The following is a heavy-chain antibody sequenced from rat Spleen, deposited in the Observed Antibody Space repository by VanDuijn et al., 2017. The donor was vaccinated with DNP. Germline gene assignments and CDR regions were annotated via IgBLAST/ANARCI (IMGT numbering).Heavy chain of an antibody. Sequence: QVQLKESGPGLVQPSQTLSLTCTVSGFSLTTNGISWVRQFPGKGLEWIAEISSGGNTYYNSALKSRLSISRDTSKSQVFLRMNSLQTEDTAIYFCTREREPNNNPYYFDCWGQGVMVTVSS. D-gene: IGHD1-10*01. V-gene: IGHV2S12*01. CDR3: TREREPNNNPYYFDC. CDR1: GFSLTTNG. CDR2: ISSGGNT. J-gene: IGHJ2*01.